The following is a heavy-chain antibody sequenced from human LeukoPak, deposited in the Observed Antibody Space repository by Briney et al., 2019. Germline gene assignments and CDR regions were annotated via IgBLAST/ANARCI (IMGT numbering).Heavy chain of an antibody. J-gene: IGHJ3*02. CDR3: VAHRRGPHTLMDPRDAFDI. CDR2: IVVGSGNT. CDR1: IFTFISSG. V-gene: IGHV1-58*02. Sequence: GASVKVSCKASIFTFISSGMQWVRQARGQRLEWIGWIVVGSGNTNYAQKFQERVTITRDMSTSTANMELSSLRSEETAEYDSVAHRRGPHTLMDPRDAFDIWGQGTMVTVSS. D-gene: IGHD2-2*02.